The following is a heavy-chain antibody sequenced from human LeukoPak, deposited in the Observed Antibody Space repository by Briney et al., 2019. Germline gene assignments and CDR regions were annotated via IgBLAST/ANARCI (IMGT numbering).Heavy chain of an antibody. Sequence: GASVKVSCKASGGTFSSYAISWVRQAPGQGLEWMGGIIPIFGTANYAQKFQGRVTITADESTSTAYMELSSLRSEDTAVYYCARGGYYDFWSGRNRFDPWGQGTLVTVSS. CDR3: ARGGYYDFWSGRNRFDP. CDR1: GGTFSSYA. CDR2: IIPIFGTA. D-gene: IGHD3-3*01. J-gene: IGHJ5*02. V-gene: IGHV1-69*13.